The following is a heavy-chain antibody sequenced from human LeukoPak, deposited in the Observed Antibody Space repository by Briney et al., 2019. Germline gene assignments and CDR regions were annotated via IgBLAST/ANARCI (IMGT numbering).Heavy chain of an antibody. CDR3: AREVGYCSGGSCVSYSDY. V-gene: IGHV4-59*01. CDR2: IYYSGST. Sequence: SETLSLTCSVSGGSISSDSWSWSRQPPGKGLEWIGYIYYSGSTNYNASLTNRVTISVETSRNQFSLKLSSVTAADTAVYYCAREVGYCSGGSCVSYSDYWG. J-gene: IGHJ4*01. CDR1: GGSISSDS. D-gene: IGHD2-15*01.